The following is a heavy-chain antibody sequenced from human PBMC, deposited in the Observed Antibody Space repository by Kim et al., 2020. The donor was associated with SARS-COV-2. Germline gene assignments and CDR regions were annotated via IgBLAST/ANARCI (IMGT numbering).Heavy chain of an antibody. J-gene: IGHJ5*02. Sequence: SETLSLTCTVSGGSISSSSYYWGWIRQPPGKGLEWIGSIYYSGSTYYNPSLKSRVTISVDTSKNQFSLKLSSVTAADTAVYYCVGTSTYGSGSTNWFDPWGQGTLVTVSS. CDR1: GGSISSSSYY. CDR3: VGTSTYGSGSTNWFDP. D-gene: IGHD3-10*01. CDR2: IYYSGST. V-gene: IGHV4-39*01.